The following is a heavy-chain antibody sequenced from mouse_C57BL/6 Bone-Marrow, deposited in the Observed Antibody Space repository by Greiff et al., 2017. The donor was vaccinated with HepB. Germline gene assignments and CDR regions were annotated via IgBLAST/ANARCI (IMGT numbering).Heavy chain of an antibody. CDR1: GYTFTSYW. J-gene: IGHJ2*01. D-gene: IGHD2-1*01. CDR3: ARHEASDGNYNGDFDY. V-gene: IGHV1-53*01. CDR2: INPSNGGT. Sequence: VQLQQPGTELVKPGASVKLSCKASGYTFTSYWMHWVKQRPGQGLEWIGNINPSNGGTNYNEKFKDKATLTADKSSSTVYMELSRLTSEDSAVYFCARHEASDGNYNGDFDYWGQGTTLTVSS.